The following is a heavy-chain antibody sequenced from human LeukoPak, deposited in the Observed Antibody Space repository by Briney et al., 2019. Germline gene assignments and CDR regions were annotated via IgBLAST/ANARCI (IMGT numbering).Heavy chain of an antibody. CDR1: GGSISSGGYY. Sequence: PSETLSLTCTVSGGSISSGGYYWSWIRQPQGKGLEWVGYIYHSGSTYYNPSLKSRVTISVDRSKNQFSLKLSSVTAADTAVYYCARDTCSTSCGWFDPWGQGTLVTVSS. J-gene: IGHJ5*02. CDR3: ARDTCSTSCGWFDP. CDR2: IYHSGST. V-gene: IGHV4-30-2*01. D-gene: IGHD2-2*01.